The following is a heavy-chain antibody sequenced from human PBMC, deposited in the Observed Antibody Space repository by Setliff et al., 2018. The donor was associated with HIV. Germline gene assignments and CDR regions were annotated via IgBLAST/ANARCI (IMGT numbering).Heavy chain of an antibody. Sequence: ASVKVSCKASGNTFSSYGITWVRQAPGQGLEWMGGTTPLLGTTNYAQKFQGRVTITTDEPTNTVYMELSGLRSEDTAVYYCALPYCSGGNCWSSASLPPAGWFDPWGQGTLVTVSS. V-gene: IGHV1-69*05. CDR3: ALPYCSGGNCWSSASLPPAGWFDP. CDR2: TTPLLGTT. J-gene: IGHJ5*02. CDR1: GNTFSSYG. D-gene: IGHD2-15*01.